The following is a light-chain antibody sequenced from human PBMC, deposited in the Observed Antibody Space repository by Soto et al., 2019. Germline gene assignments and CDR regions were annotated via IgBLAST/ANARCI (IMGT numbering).Light chain of an antibody. J-gene: IGKJ2*01. Sequence: EIVLTQSPGTLSLSPGERATLSCRASQSVSSSFLAWYQQKPGQAPRLLIYAASSRATGIPDRFSGSGSGTDFTLTISRLEPEDFAVYYCQQYHSSPPYTFGQGTKLEIK. CDR3: QQYHSSPPYT. CDR1: QSVSSSF. CDR2: AAS. V-gene: IGKV3-20*01.